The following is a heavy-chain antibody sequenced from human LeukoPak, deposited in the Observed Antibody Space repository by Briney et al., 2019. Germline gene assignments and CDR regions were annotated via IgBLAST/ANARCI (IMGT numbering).Heavy chain of an antibody. CDR1: GGSISSYY. CDR2: IYYSGST. CDR3: ARHFNYYGMDF. Sequence: PSETLSLTCTVSGGSISSYYWRWIRQPPGKGLEWIGYIYYSGSTNYNPSLKSRVTISVDTSKNQFSLKLSSVTAADTAVYYCARHFNYYGMDFWGQGTTVTVSS. J-gene: IGHJ6*02. V-gene: IGHV4-59*08.